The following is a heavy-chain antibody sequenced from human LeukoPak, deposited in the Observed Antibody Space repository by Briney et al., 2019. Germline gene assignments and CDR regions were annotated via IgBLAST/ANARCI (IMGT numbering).Heavy chain of an antibody. V-gene: IGHV4-61*01. CDR3: ARYIGYCSGDSCYSFDY. CDR2: IYYSGST. D-gene: IGHD2-15*01. CDR1: GGSVSSGSYY. J-gene: IGHJ4*02. Sequence: SETLSLTCTVSGGSVSSGSYYWSWIRQPPGKGLEWIGYIYYSGSTNYNPSLKSRVTISVDTSKNQFSLKLSSVTAADTAVYYCARYIGYCSGDSCYSFDYWGQGTLVTVSS.